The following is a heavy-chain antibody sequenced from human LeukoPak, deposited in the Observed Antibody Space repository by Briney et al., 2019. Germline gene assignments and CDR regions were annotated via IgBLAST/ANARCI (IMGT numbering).Heavy chain of an antibody. V-gene: IGHV5-51*01. CDR1: AYSFTSYW. J-gene: IGHJ3*02. CDR2: IYPGDSGT. CDR3: ARPGYCSSTNCYMDNAFDI. Sequence: GESLKISCXGAAYSFTSYWIGWVRQMPGKGLEWMRIIYPGDSGTRYSPSFQGQVTISADKSISTAYLQWSSLKASDTAMYYCARPGYCSSTNCYMDNAFDIWGQGTMVTVSS. D-gene: IGHD2-2*02.